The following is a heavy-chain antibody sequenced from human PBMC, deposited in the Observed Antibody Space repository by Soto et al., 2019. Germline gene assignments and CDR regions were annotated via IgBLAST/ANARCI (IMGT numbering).Heavy chain of an antibody. Sequence: SVKVSCKASGGTFSSYAISWVRQAPGKGLEWVGGIIPIFGTANYPQKFQGRVTITADESTSTAYMELSSLRSEDTAVYYCARDHISAWVVFDYWGQGTLVTVSS. V-gene: IGHV1-69*13. CDR1: GGTFSSYA. CDR3: ARDHISAWVVFDY. D-gene: IGHD1-26*01. CDR2: IIPIFGTA. J-gene: IGHJ4*02.